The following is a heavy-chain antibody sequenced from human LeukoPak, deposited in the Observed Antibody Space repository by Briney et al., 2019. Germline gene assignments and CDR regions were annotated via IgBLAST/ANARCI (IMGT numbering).Heavy chain of an antibody. J-gene: IGHJ4*02. V-gene: IGHV4-31*03. CDR3: ARGGYSGYESDY. Sequence: PSETLSLTCTVSGGSISRGGYYWSWIRQHPGKGLEWTGYIYYSGSTYYNPSLKSRVTISVDTSKNQFSLKLSSVTAADTAVYYCARGGYSGYESDYWGQGTLVTVSS. D-gene: IGHD5-12*01. CDR2: IYYSGST. CDR1: GGSISRGGYY.